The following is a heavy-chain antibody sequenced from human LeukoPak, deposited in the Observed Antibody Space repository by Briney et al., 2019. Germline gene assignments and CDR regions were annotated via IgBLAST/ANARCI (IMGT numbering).Heavy chain of an antibody. CDR1: GYTFTGCS. D-gene: IGHD2-2*01. CDR2: INPNGDDT. CDR3: VRVGFTTSWSNFDY. V-gene: IGHV1-2*06. J-gene: IGHJ4*02. Sequence: ASVKVSCKASGYTFTGCSMHWVRQAPGQGLEWMGRINPNGDDTNYAQKFQGRVTMARDTSISTANMELSSLISDDTAVYYCVRVGFTTSWSNFDYWGQGTLVTVSS.